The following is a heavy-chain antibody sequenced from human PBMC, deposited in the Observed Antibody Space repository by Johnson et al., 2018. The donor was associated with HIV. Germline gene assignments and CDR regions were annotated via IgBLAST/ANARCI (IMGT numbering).Heavy chain of an antibody. Sequence: VQLVESGGGLVQPGGSLRLSCAASGFNFSSYWMSWVRQAPGKGLEWVANIKQDGSEKYYVDSVKGRFTISRDNAKNSLYLQMNSLRAEDTAVYYCAKYRQQLVRSAFDIWGQGTMVTVSS. J-gene: IGHJ3*02. V-gene: IGHV3-7*01. CDR2: IKQDGSEK. CDR1: GFNFSSYW. CDR3: AKYRQQLVRSAFDI. D-gene: IGHD6-13*01.